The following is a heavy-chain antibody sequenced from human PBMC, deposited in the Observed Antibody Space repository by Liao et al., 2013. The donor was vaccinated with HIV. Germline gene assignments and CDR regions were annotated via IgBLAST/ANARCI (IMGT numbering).Heavy chain of an antibody. CDR1: GGSISSYY. J-gene: IGHJ5*02. Sequence: QVQLQESGPGLVKPSETLSLTCTVSGGSISSYYWSWIRQPPGKGLEWIGYIYYSGSTNYNPSLKSRVTISVDTSKNQFSLKLSSVTAADTAVYYCARDPAWGSHWFDPWAREPWSPSPQ. V-gene: IGHV4-59*01. CDR2: IYYSGST. CDR3: ARDPAWGSHWFDP. D-gene: IGHD3-16*01.